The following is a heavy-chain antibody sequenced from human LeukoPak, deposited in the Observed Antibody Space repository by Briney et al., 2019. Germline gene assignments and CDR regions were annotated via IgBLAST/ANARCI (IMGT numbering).Heavy chain of an antibody. CDR3: ARVSNP. CDR2: ISSSGSYI. J-gene: IGHJ5*02. Sequence: TGGSLSLSCAASGFTFSTYSMNWVRQAPGKGLEWVSSISSSGSYIYYADSVKGRFTISRDNARNSLFLQMNSLRAGDTAVYYCARVSNPWGQGILVTVSS. V-gene: IGHV3-21*04. CDR1: GFTFSTYS.